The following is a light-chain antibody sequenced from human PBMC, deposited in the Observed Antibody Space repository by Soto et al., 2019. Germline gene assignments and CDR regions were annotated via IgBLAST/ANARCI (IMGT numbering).Light chain of an antibody. Sequence: QSALTQPASVSGSPGQGFTISCTGTSSDVCGYNYVSRYHQHPGKAHKLLVYDVSNRSSGISNRFSGSKSGNTASLTISGIQADDEAYYYCRSFTGGSTYVFGTGTKLTVL. CDR2: DVS. CDR1: SSDVCGYNY. CDR3: RSFTGGSTYV. J-gene: IGLJ1*01. V-gene: IGLV2-14*01.